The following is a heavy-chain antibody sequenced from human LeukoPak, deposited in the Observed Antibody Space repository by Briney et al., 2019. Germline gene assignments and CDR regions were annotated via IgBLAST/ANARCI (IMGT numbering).Heavy chain of an antibody. J-gene: IGHJ3*02. V-gene: IGHV1-2*02. CDR2: INPYSGGT. Sequence: VASVKVSCKASGYTFTGYYMHWVRQAPGQGLEWMGWINPYSGGTHYALIFQDRVTMTRDTSISTAYMELSRLRSDDTAVYYCARRIAGRLINDAFDIWGQGTMVTVSS. D-gene: IGHD6-6*01. CDR1: GYTFTGYY. CDR3: ARRIAGRLINDAFDI.